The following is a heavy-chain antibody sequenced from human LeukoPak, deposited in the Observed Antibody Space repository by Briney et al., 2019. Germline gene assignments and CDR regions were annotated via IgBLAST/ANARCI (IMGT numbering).Heavy chain of an antibody. CDR1: GYTFTGYY. J-gene: IGHJ6*03. V-gene: IGHV1-2*02. D-gene: IGHD1-1*01. CDR3: ARDWVEGGWNPTTMDYYMDV. Sequence: ASVKVSCKASGYTFTGYYMHWVRQAPGQGLEWMGRINPNSGGTNYAQKFQGRVTMTRDTSISTAYMELSRLRSDDTAVYYCARDWVEGGWNPTTMDYYMDVWAKGPRSPSP. CDR2: INPNSGGT.